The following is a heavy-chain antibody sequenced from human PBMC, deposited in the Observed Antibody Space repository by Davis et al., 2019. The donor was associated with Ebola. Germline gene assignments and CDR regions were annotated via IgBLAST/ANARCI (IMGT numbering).Heavy chain of an antibody. Sequence: GESLKISCAASGFTFSSYSMNWVRQAPGKGLEWVSSISSSSSYIYYADSVKGRFTISRDNAKNSLYLQMNSLRAEDTALYYCAKDRYDSSGYYHLDFDYWGQGTLVTVSS. J-gene: IGHJ4*02. V-gene: IGHV3-21*04. CDR2: ISSSSSYI. CDR3: AKDRYDSSGYYHLDFDY. D-gene: IGHD3-22*01. CDR1: GFTFSSYS.